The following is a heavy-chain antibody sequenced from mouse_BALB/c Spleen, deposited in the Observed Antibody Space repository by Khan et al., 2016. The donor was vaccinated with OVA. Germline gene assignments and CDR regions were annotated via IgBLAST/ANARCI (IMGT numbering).Heavy chain of an antibody. CDR2: ISTSGSYT. CDR1: GFTFSNYG. Sequence: EVELVESGGDLVKPGGSLKLSCAASGFTFSNYGMSWVRQTPDKRLEWVAIISTSGSYTYYPDSVKGRFTISRDHAKNTLSLQMSSLKSEDTASYYCARCLYCSSYDSYAMDYWGQGTSVTVSS. D-gene: IGHD1-1*01. CDR3: ARCLYCSSYDSYAMDY. J-gene: IGHJ4*01. V-gene: IGHV5-6*01.